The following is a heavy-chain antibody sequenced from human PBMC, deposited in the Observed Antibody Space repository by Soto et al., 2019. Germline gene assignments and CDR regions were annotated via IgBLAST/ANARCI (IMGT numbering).Heavy chain of an antibody. CDR3: ARGLYGSAWDLFDH. V-gene: IGHV1-2*02. CDR1: GYTFTGYY. CDR2: VKPSTGDT. D-gene: IGHD4-17*01. Sequence: QDQLVQSGPEVRKPGASVKVSCQAAGYTFTGYYIHWVRQAPGHGLEWMGWVKPSTGDTDYAQKFQGRVTMTRDTSDNTAYLQVNSLRTDDTAVFYCARGLYGSAWDLFDHWGQGTPVAVSS. J-gene: IGHJ4*02.